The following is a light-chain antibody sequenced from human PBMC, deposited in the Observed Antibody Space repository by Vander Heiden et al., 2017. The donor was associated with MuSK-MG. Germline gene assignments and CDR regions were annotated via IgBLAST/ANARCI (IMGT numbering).Light chain of an antibody. J-gene: IGLJ3*02. CDR1: KLGDKY. Sequence: SYELTQPPSVSVSTGQTASITCSGDKLGDKYACWYQQKPGQSPVLVIYQDTKRPSGIPERFSGSNYGNTETLTNSGTQAMDESYYYCQAWDSGGVFGGGTKLTVL. CDR2: QDT. V-gene: IGLV3-1*01. CDR3: QAWDSGGV.